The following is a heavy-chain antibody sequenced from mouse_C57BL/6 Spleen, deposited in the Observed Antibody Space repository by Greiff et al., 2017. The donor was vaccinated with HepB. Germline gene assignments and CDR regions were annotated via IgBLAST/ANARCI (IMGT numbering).Heavy chain of an antibody. V-gene: IGHV1-50*01. D-gene: IGHD2-3*01. CDR1: GYTFTSYW. CDR3: ARGDGYYGAY. Sequence: QVQLQQPGAELVKPGASVKLSCKASGYTFTSYWMQWVKQRPGQGLEWIGEIDPSDSYTNYNQKFKGKATLTVDTSSSTAYMQLSSLTSEDSAVYYCARGDGYYGAYWGQGTLVTVSA. J-gene: IGHJ3*01. CDR2: IDPSDSYT.